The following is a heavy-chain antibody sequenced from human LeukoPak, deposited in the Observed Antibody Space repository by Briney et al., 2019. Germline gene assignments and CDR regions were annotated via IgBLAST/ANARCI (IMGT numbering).Heavy chain of an antibody. CDR2: INHSGST. Sequence: SETLSLTCAVYGGSFSGYYWSWIRQPPGKGLEWIGEINHSGSTNYNPSLKSRVTISVDTSKDQFSLKLSSVTAADTAVYYCARGRGPNSSGWPDYWGQGTLVTVSS. J-gene: IGHJ4*02. V-gene: IGHV4-34*01. D-gene: IGHD6-19*01. CDR1: GGSFSGYY. CDR3: ARGRGPNSSGWPDY.